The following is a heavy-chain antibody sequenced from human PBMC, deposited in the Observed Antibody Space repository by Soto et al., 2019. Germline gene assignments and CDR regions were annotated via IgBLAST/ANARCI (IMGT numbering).Heavy chain of an antibody. CDR3: AKCSVGTVRTIGWGNWFDP. V-gene: IGHV3-23*01. J-gene: IGHJ5*02. D-gene: IGHD3-10*01. CDR1: GFTFSSSA. Sequence: EVRLLESGGGLAQPGGSRRLSCAASGFTFSSSAMNWVRQAPGKGLEWVSSIRVGGGDTFYADSVRGRFTVSRDISRNTLYLQMNSLRAEDTAIYYCAKCSVGTVRTIGWGNWFDPWGQGTLVTVSS. CDR2: IRVGGGDT.